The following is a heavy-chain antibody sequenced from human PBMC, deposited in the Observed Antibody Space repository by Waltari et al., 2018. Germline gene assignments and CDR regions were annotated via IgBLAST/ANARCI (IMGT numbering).Heavy chain of an antibody. CDR1: GESFNCYY. J-gene: IGHJ4*02. D-gene: IGHD6-19*01. CDR2: VTHYGGT. Sequence: QVQLQQWGAGLLKPSETLSLSCAVYGESFNCYYWTWIRQSPGQGLEWIGAVTHYGGTNYNPSLKTRVTISVDSSRNQFSLRLNFVSGADSGMYFCASSRGSSGRLDYWGQGTLVTVSS. V-gene: IGHV4-34*02. CDR3: ASSRGSSGRLDY.